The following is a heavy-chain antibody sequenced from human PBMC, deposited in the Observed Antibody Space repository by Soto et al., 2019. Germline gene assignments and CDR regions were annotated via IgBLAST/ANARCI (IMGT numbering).Heavy chain of an antibody. CDR3: AHRPRGYSGYDWDY. V-gene: IGHV2-5*02. J-gene: IGHJ4*02. Sequence: QITLKESGPTLVKPTQTLTLTCTSSGFSLSTSGVGVGWIRQPPGKALEWLALIYWDDDKRYSPSLKSRLTITKDTSKNQVVLTMTNMDPVDTATYYCAHRPRGYSGYDWDYWGQGTLVTVSS. CDR2: IYWDDDK. D-gene: IGHD5-12*01. CDR1: GFSLSTSGVG.